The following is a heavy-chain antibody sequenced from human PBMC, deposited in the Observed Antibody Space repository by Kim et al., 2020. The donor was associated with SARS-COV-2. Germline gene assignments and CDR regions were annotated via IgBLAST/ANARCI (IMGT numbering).Heavy chain of an antibody. J-gene: IGHJ4*02. CDR3: AKRGECLNDVCYFGAVRN. V-gene: IGHV3-23*01. CDR1: GFTFANYA. Sequence: GGSLRLSCEASGFTFANYAMSWVRQAPGKGLEWVSGISANGASIFYGDSVKGRFTISRYSSKNTLYLQMNSLRAEDTATYYCAKRGECLNDVCYFGAVRNWGQGTLVTVSS. D-gene: IGHD2-8*01. CDR2: ISANGASI.